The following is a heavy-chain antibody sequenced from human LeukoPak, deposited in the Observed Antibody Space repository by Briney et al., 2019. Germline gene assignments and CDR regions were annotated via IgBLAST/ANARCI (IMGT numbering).Heavy chain of an antibody. CDR2: INSNGDEI. CDR3: ANWIGSSSRDY. V-gene: IGHV3-23*01. D-gene: IGHD6-6*01. J-gene: IGHJ4*02. Sequence: HRGGCLRLSCAASGFTFSTYAMTWVRQAPGKGLEWVSGINSNGDEIYYADSVRGRFTISRDNSNNALYLQMDSLRAEDTAVYYCANWIGSSSRDYWGQGTLVTVSS. CDR1: GFTFSTYA.